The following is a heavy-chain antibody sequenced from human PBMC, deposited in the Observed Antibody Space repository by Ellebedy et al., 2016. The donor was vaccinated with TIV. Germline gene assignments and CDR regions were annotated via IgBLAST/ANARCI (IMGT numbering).Heavy chain of an antibody. J-gene: IGHJ3*02. D-gene: IGHD1-26*01. CDR3: ARGIVGARSAFDI. V-gene: IGHV3-30*03. CDR2: ISYDGSNK. Sequence: GESLKISCAASGFTFSSYGMHWVRQAPGKGLEWVAVISYDGSNKYYADSVKGRFTISRDNSKNTLYLQMNSLRAEDTAVYYCARGIVGARSAFDIWGQGTMVTVSS. CDR1: GFTFSSYG.